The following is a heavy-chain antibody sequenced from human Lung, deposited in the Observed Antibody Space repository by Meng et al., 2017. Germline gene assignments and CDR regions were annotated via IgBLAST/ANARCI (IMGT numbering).Heavy chain of an antibody. CDR3: ARFDISSSGRGDY. CDR2: IFHSGST. V-gene: IGHV4-4*02. Sequence: QGQLQESGPGLVKPSGTRSLTCAVSGGSITSSTWWSWVRQTPGKGLEWFGEIFHSGSTNYNPPLESRVTISVDKSKNQFSLKVYSVTAADTATYYCARFDISSSGRGDYWGQGILVTVSS. J-gene: IGHJ4*02. D-gene: IGHD1-26*01. CDR1: GGSITSSTW.